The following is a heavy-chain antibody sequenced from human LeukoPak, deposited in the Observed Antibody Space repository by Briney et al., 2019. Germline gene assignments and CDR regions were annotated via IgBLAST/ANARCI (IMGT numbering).Heavy chain of an antibody. CDR2: ISTSENVI. Sequence: GGSLRLSCAASGFIISDYSTSWIRQAPGKGLEWVSYISTSENVIYYADSVKGRFTTSRDNAQNSLDLQMKSLRAEDTAVYYCVRTTQSSAWFYFDNWGRGTLVTVSS. V-gene: IGHV3-11*01. CDR3: VRTTQSSAWFYFDN. J-gene: IGHJ4*02. CDR1: GFIISDYS. D-gene: IGHD6-13*01.